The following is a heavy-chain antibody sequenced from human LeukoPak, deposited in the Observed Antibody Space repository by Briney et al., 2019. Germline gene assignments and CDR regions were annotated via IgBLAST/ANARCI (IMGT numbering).Heavy chain of an antibody. V-gene: IGHV3-15*01. J-gene: IGHJ4*02. CDR3: TTEYSSGAFDY. CDR1: GLTFSNAW. Sequence: PGGSLRLSCAASGLTFSNAWMSWVRQAPGKGLEWVGRIKSKTDGGTTDYAAPVKGRFTISRDESKNTLYLQMNSLKTEDTAVYYCTTEYSSGAFDYWGQGTLVTVSS. CDR2: IKSKTDGGTT. D-gene: IGHD6-19*01.